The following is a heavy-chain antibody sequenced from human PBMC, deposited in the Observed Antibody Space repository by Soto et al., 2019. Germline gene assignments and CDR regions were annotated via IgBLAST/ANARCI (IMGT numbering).Heavy chain of an antibody. D-gene: IGHD5-18*01. CDR2: ISYDGSNK. V-gene: IGHV3-30-3*01. CDR3: ARTSPDTALPHLFDY. CDR1: GFTFSSYA. Sequence: GESLRLSCAASGFTFSSYAMHWVRQAPGKGLEWVAVISYDGSNKYYADSVKGRFTISRDNSKNTLYLQMNSLRAEDTAVYYCARTSPDTALPHLFDYWGQGTLVTVSS. J-gene: IGHJ4*02.